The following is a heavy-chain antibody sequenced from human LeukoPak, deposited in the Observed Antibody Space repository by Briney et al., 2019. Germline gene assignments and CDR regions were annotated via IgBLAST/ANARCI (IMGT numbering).Heavy chain of an antibody. CDR2: IYTSGST. J-gene: IGHJ3*02. Sequence: PSETLSLTCAVSGGSISSYYWSWNRQPAGKGLEWIGRIYTSGSTNYNPPLKSRVTMSVDTSKNQFSLKLSSVTAADTAVYYCARDRRITIFGVVPQSGAFDIWGQGTMVTVSS. V-gene: IGHV4-4*07. CDR1: GGSISSYY. D-gene: IGHD3-3*01. CDR3: ARDRRITIFGVVPQSGAFDI.